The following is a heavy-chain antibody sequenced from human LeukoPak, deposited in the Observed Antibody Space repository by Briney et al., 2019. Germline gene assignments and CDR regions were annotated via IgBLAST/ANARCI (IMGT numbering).Heavy chain of an antibody. V-gene: IGHV3-30-3*01. CDR1: GFTFSSYA. CDR2: ISYDGSNK. CDR3: ARGTYCSSTSCYILGGDY. Sequence: GGSLRLSCAASGFTFSSYAMHWVRQAPGKGLEWVAVISYDGSNKYYADSVKGRFTISRDNSKNTLYLQMNSLRAEDTAVYYCARGTYCSSTSCYILGGDYWGQGTLVTVSS. J-gene: IGHJ4*02. D-gene: IGHD2-2*02.